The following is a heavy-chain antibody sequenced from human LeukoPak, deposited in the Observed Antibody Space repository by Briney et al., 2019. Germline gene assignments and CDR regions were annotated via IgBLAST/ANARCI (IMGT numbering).Heavy chain of an antibody. Sequence: GGSLRLSCAASGFTFSSYGMHWVRQAPGKGLEWVAVIWYDGSNKYYADSVKGRFTISRDNSKNTLYLQMNSLRAEDTAVYYCARDNLNPPYYYYYGMDVWGQGTTVTVSS. CDR1: GFTFSSYG. CDR2: IWYDGSNK. V-gene: IGHV3-33*01. J-gene: IGHJ6*02. CDR3: ARDNLNPPYYYYYGMDV.